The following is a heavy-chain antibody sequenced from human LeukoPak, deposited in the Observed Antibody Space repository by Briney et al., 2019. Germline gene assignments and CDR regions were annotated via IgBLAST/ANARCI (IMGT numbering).Heavy chain of an antibody. CDR2: LPPDGSYQ. D-gene: IGHD6-13*01. CDR1: GFTFSDYT. CDR3: ARGLHDRSWYGAH. J-gene: IGHJ4*02. V-gene: IGHV3-30-3*01. Sequence: PGRSLRLSCAASGFTFSDYTMQWVRQAPGKGLEWVALLPPDGSYQYYADSLKGRFTISRGNFKNALYLQMNSLRLEDTAVYYCARGLHDRSWYGAHWGQGNLLSVSS.